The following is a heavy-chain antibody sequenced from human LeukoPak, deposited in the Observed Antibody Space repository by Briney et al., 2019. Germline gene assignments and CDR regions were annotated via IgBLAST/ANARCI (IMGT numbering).Heavy chain of an antibody. CDR3: ARRDCNLTSCPIDY. CDR2: IYYSGNT. J-gene: IGHJ4*02. D-gene: IGHD2-2*01. CDR1: GGSISSYH. V-gene: IGHV4-59*08. Sequence: SESLSLTCTVSGGSISSYHWSWIRQPPGKGLEWIGYIYYSGNTNYNPSLQSRVTISVDTAKNQFSLKMNPVTAADTAVYYRARRDCNLTSCPIDYWGQGTMVTVSS.